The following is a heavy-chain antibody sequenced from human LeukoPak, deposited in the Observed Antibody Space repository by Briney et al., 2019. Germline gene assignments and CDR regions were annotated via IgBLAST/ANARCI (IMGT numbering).Heavy chain of an antibody. D-gene: IGHD3-3*01. J-gene: IGHJ6*02. Sequence: ASVKVSCKASGYTFTGYYMHWVRQAPGQGLEWMGWINPNSGGTNYAQKFQGRVTMTRDTSISTAYMELSRLRSDDTAVYYCARGYDFWSGSQYYYGMDVWGRGTTVTVSS. CDR3: ARGYDFWSGSQYYYGMDV. CDR2: INPNSGGT. CDR1: GYTFTGYY. V-gene: IGHV1-2*02.